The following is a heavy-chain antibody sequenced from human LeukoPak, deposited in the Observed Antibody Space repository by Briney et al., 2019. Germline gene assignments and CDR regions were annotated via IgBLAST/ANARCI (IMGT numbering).Heavy chain of an antibody. Sequence: SETLSLTCSVSGGSISSTGHYWGWIRQSPEKGLDWIGGIYSNGNAYYNPSVKSRVTMSVDTSKNQFSLKLTSMTAAETAVYYCARSATVTTGYFDYWGQGALVTVSS. V-gene: IGHV4-39*07. D-gene: IGHD4-17*01. CDR2: IYSNGNA. CDR3: ARSATVTTGYFDY. J-gene: IGHJ4*02. CDR1: GGSISSTGHY.